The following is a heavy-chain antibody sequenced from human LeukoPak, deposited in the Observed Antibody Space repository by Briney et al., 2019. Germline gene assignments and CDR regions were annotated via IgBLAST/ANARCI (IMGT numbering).Heavy chain of an antibody. CDR3: AGITRRGDFYYGSGRPLAAFDI. D-gene: IGHD3-10*01. V-gene: IGHV1-18*01. J-gene: IGHJ3*02. CDR2: ISAYNGNT. CDR1: GYTFTSYG. Sequence: ASVKVSCKASGYTFTSYGISWVRQAPGQGLEWMGWISAYNGNTNYAQKLQGRVTMTTDTSTSTAYMELRSLRSDDTAVYYCAGITRRGDFYYGSGRPLAAFDIWGQGTMVTVSS.